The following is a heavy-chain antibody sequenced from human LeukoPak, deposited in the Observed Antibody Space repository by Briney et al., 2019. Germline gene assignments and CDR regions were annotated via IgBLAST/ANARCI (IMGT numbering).Heavy chain of an antibody. CDR1: GFTFDDYA. Sequence: GGSPRLSCAASGFTFDDYAMHWVRQAPGKGLEWVSGISWNSGSIGYADSVKGRFTISRDNAKNSLYLQMNSLRAEDTALYYCAKDKALGVGAMLFDYWGQGTLVTVSS. CDR2: ISWNSGSI. CDR3: AKDKALGVGAMLFDY. J-gene: IGHJ4*02. D-gene: IGHD1-26*01. V-gene: IGHV3-9*01.